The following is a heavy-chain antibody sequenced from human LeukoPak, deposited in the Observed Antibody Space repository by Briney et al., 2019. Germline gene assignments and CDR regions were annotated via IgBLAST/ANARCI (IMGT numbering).Heavy chain of an antibody. D-gene: IGHD6-6*01. CDR3: TRDRGQLDSFDY. CDR2: TNTGGTST. Sequence: GGSLRLSCEVSGFTFSRYWMHWVRQGPGEELVWISRTNTGGTSTIYADSVKGRFTISRDNAKNTVYLQMSSLRVEDTGVYYCTRDRGQLDSFDYWGPGTLVTVSS. V-gene: IGHV3-74*01. J-gene: IGHJ4*02. CDR1: GFTFSRYW.